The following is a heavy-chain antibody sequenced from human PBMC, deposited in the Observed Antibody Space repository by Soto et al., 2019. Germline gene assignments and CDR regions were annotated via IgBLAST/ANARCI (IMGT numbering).Heavy chain of an antibody. D-gene: IGHD3-3*01. CDR1: GYTFTSYG. V-gene: IGHV1-18*01. CDR3: ARDEYYDFWCGPNWFDP. J-gene: IGHJ5*02. CDR2: ISAYNGNT. Sequence: ASVKVSCKASGYTFTSYGISWVRQAPGQGLEWMGWISAYNGNTNYAQKLQGRVTMTTDTSTSTAYMELRSLRSDDTAVYYCARDEYYDFWCGPNWFDPWGQGTLVTVSS.